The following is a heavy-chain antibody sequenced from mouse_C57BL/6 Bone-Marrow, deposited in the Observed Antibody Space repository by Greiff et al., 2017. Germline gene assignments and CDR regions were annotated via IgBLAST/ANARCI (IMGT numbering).Heavy chain of an antibody. Sequence: EVQGVESGGDLVKPGGSLKLSCAASGFTFSSYGMSWVRHTPDKRLEWVATISSGGSYTYYPDSVKGRFTISRDNAKNTLYLQMSSLKYEDTAMYYCARREGGFAYWGQGTLVTVSA. CDR2: ISSGGSYT. J-gene: IGHJ3*01. CDR1: GFTFSSYG. V-gene: IGHV5-6*01. CDR3: ARREGGFAY.